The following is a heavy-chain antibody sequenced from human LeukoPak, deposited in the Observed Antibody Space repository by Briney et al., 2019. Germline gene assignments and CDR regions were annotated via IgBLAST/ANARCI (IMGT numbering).Heavy chain of an antibody. CDR1: GYTFTSCD. J-gene: IGHJ4*02. CDR2: MNPNSGNT. Sequence: ASVKVSCKASGYTFTSCDINWVRQATGQGLEWIGWMNPNSGNTGYGQSFQGRVTMTRDNSISTAYMELSNLRSEDTAIYYCTRGSSGRRDYWGQGTLVSVSS. D-gene: IGHD6-19*01. V-gene: IGHV1-8*01. CDR3: TRGSSGRRDY.